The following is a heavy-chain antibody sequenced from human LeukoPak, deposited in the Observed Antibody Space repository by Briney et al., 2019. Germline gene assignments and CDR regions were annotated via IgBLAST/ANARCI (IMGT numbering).Heavy chain of an antibody. CDR1: GFTFSTHD. CDR2: ISSRSSTI. D-gene: IGHD1-26*01. J-gene: IGHJ3*02. V-gene: IGHV3-48*04. CDR3: AKDIVGATTYAFDI. Sequence: GGSLRLSCAASGFTFSTHDLNWVRQAPGKGLEWVSFISSRSSTIYYADSVKGRFTISRDNAKNSLYLQMNSLRAEDTALYYCAKDIVGATTYAFDIWGQGTMVTVSS.